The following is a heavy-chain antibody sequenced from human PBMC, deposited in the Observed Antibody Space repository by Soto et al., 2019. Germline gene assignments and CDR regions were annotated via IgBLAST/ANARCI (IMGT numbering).Heavy chain of an antibody. CDR3: AKNQERELPRVIDF. CDR2: MRGSSSTT. CDR1: GLTFSNYA. V-gene: IGHV3-23*01. D-gene: IGHD1-7*01. J-gene: IGHJ4*02. Sequence: GGSLRLSCATSGLTFSNYAMSWVRQAPGGGLECVSSMRGSSSTTYYADSVRGRFTISRDRSKNTLYLQMSRLRAEDTALYYCAKNQERELPRVIDFWGQGTLVTVSS.